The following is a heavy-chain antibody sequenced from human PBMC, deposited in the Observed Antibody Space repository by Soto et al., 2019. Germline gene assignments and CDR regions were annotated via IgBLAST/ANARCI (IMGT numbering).Heavy chain of an antibody. Sequence: PGGSLRLSCAASGFTFSIYAMNWVRQAPGKGLEWVSVISGSGDSTYYADSVKGRFTISRDNSKNTLYLQMNSLRTEDTAVYYCAMRGPGTYFDYWGQGTLVTVSS. CDR3: AMRGPGTYFDY. V-gene: IGHV3-23*01. D-gene: IGHD6-13*01. CDR2: ISGSGDST. CDR1: GFTFSIYA. J-gene: IGHJ4*02.